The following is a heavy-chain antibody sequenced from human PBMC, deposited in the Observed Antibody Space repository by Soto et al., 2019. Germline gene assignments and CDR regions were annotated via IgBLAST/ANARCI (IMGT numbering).Heavy chain of an antibody. CDR2: IIPMFGSP. Sequence: QVQLVQSGAEVKQSGSSVKISCKTAGGTFKRYAISWVRQAPGRGLEWMGAIIPMFGSPNYAQKFQGRLTITADESTNTVYMEMSSLRFDDTAVYYCAREGGHNYGLGRGHPFDPWGQGTLVTVSS. J-gene: IGHJ5*02. D-gene: IGHD4-17*01. CDR1: GGTFKRYA. V-gene: IGHV1-69*01. CDR3: AREGGHNYGLGRGHPFDP.